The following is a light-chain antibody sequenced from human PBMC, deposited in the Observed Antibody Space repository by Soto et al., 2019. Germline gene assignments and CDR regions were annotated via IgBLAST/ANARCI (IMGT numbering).Light chain of an antibody. CDR3: QNYTRAPRT. J-gene: IGKJ1*01. CDR1: QGIGSS. CDR2: AAS. V-gene: IGKV1-27*01. Sequence: DIQMTQSPSSLSASIGDRVTISCRASQGIGSSLSWFQQKPGKVPTLLIYAASTSYSGVPSRFRGSGSGTDFTLTINSLQPENVATFSCQNYTRAPRTLGQGTQVEIK.